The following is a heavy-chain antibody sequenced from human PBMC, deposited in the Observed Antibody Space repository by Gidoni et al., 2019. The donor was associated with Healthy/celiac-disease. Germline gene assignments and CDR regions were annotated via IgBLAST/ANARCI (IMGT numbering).Heavy chain of an antibody. Sequence: QVQLVESGGGVVQPGRSLRLSCAASGFTFRSSAMHWVRPAPGKGLEWVAVISYDGSNKYYADSVKGRFTISRDNSKNTLYLQMNSLRAEDTAVYYCARARGSGSYYLLPPPADYWGQGTLVTVSS. V-gene: IGHV3-30*04. J-gene: IGHJ4*02. CDR1: GFTFRSSA. D-gene: IGHD3-10*01. CDR3: ARARGSGSYYLLPPPADY. CDR2: ISYDGSNK.